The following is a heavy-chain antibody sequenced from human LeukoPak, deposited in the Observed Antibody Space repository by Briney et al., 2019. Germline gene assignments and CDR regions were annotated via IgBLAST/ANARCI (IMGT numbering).Heavy chain of an antibody. CDR2: ISYDGSNK. D-gene: IGHD6-13*01. Sequence: PGRSLTLSCAASGFTFSSYAMHWLRQAPGKGLEWVAVISYDGSNKYYADSVKGRFTSSRANSKNTLYLQMNSLRAEDMAVYDCAAGLISAAGYLSYGGQGTLVTVSS. CDR1: GFTFSSYA. J-gene: IGHJ4*02. V-gene: IGHV3-30*14. CDR3: AAGLISAAGYLSY.